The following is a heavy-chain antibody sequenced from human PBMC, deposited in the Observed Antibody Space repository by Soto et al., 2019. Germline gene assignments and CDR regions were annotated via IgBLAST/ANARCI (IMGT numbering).Heavy chain of an antibody. CDR3: ARHEWLQLWLVTEY. D-gene: IGHD5-18*01. Sequence: SETLSLTCSVSGDSIGSSTNYWGWIRQHPGKGLEWIGTIYHSGNTYYNPTLKSRVAISVDMSKNQFSLRLNSVTAADTAVYYCARHEWLQLWLVTEYWGQGALVTVSS. CDR1: GDSIGSSTNY. V-gene: IGHV4-39*01. CDR2: IYHSGNT. J-gene: IGHJ4*02.